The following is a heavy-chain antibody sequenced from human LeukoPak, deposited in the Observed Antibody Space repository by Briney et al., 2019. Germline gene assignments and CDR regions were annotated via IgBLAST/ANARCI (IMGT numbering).Heavy chain of an antibody. J-gene: IGHJ4*02. CDR2: IYYSGST. CDR3: ARRTRAGTPFYYFDY. CDR1: GGSISSSGYY. Sequence: SETLSLTCTVSGGSISSSGYYWSWIRQPPGKGLEWIGYIYYSGSTNYNPSLKSRVTISVDTSKNQFSLKLSSVTAADTAVYYCARRTRAGTPFYYFDYWGQGTLVTVSS. V-gene: IGHV4-61*05. D-gene: IGHD6-13*01.